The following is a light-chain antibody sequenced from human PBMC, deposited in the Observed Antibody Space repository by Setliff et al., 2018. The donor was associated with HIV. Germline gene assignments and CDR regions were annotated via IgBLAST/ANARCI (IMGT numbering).Light chain of an antibody. J-gene: IGLJ1*01. Sequence: QSALPQPRSVSGSPGQSATISCTGTSSDVGGYNYVSWYQHLPGKAPKLMIYDVTKRPSGVPDRFSGSKSGNTASLTISGLQSEDEADYYCCSYAGSYTSLYVFGTGTKVTVL. V-gene: IGLV2-11*01. CDR2: DVT. CDR1: SSDVGGYNY. CDR3: CSYAGSYTSLYV.